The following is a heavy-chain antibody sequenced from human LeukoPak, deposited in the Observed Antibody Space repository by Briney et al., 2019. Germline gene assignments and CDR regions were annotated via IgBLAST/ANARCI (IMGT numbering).Heavy chain of an antibody. CDR3: RVVPAAENYYYYYGMDV. CDR2: INHSGST. CDR1: GGSFSGYY. V-gene: IGHV4-34*01. D-gene: IGHD2-2*01. J-gene: IGHJ6*02. Sequence: SETLSLTCAVYGGSFSGYYWSWIRQPPGKGLEWIGEINHSGSTNYNPSLKSRVTISVDTSKNQFSLKLSSVTAADTAVYYCRVVPAAENYYYYYGMDVWGQGTTVTVSS.